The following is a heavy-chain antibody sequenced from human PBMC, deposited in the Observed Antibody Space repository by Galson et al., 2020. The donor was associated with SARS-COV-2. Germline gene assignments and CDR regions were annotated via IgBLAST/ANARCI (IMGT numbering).Heavy chain of an antibody. V-gene: IGHV3-48*03. Sequence: QAGGSLRLSCVASGFQFQYHDMTWVRQSPGRGLESVSFISAGGSYEHYADSVRGRFTISRDNAQNSLYLDMASLRGGDTGIYYCVRRNHLPCEGACYYRLDVWGRGTTVTVSS. J-gene: IGHJ6*02. CDR1: GFQFQYHD. CDR3: VRRNHLPCEGACYYRLDV. CDR2: ISAGGSYE.